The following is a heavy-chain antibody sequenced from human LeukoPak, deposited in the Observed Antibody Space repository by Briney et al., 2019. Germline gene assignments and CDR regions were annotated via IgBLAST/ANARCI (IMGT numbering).Heavy chain of an antibody. Sequence: GGSLRLSCEVSGLTFSDSVMYWVRQAPGQGLEYISGISREGGSKYYATSVKGRFTISRDNSKNTVFLQMDSLRTEDVAVYFCARGVTWFGFYDFWTGYPYFDYWGQGTLVTVSS. D-gene: IGHD3-3*01. CDR1: GLTFSDSV. J-gene: IGHJ4*02. CDR2: ISREGGSK. V-gene: IGHV3-64*01. CDR3: ARGVTWFGFYDFWTGYPYFDY.